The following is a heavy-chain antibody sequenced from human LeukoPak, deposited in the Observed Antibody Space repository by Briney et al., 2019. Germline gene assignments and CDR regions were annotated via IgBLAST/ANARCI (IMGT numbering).Heavy chain of an antibody. CDR3: ARDYCDSSGYYWRDY. J-gene: IGHJ4*02. CDR2: ISSSSSTI. D-gene: IGHD3-22*01. Sequence: GGSLRLSCAASGFTFSSYSMNWVRQAPGKGLEWVSYISSSSSTIYYADSVKGRFTISRDNAKNSLYLQMNSLRAEDTAVYYCARDYCDSSGYYWRDYWGQGTLVTVSS. V-gene: IGHV3-48*01. CDR1: GFTFSSYS.